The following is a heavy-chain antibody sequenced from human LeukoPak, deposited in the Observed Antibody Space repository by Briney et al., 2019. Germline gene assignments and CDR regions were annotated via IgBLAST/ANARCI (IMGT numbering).Heavy chain of an antibody. Sequence: GSSVKVSCKASGGTFSSYAISWVRQAPGKGLEWMGGFDPEDGETIYAQKFQGRVTMTEDTSTDTAYMELSSLRSEDTAVYYCATPVGSSSFVYWGQGTLVTVSS. CDR1: GGTFSSYA. CDR2: FDPEDGET. D-gene: IGHD6-6*01. J-gene: IGHJ4*02. V-gene: IGHV1-24*01. CDR3: ATPVGSSSFVY.